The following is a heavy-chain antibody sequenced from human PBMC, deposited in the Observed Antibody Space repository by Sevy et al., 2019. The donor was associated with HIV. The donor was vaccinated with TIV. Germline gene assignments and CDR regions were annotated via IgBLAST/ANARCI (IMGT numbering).Heavy chain of an antibody. CDR2: ISWSSDII. V-gene: IGHV3-9*01. D-gene: IGHD3-9*01. CDR1: GFTFDDYA. J-gene: IGHJ4*02. CDR3: AKDLASEGTGYYHCDY. Sequence: GGSLRLSCAASGFTFDDYAMHWVRQAPGKGLEWVSGISWSSDIIGYADSVKGRFTISRDNAKKYLYLQMNSLRAEDTALYYCAKDLASEGTGYYHCDYWGQGTLVTVSS.